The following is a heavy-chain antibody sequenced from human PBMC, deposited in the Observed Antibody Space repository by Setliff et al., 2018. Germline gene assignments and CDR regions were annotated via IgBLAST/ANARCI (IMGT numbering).Heavy chain of an antibody. D-gene: IGHD1-26*01. CDR2: IRTKTDGGAI. J-gene: IGHJ6*03. Sequence: GGSLRLSCAASDFIFNNAWMNWVRQAPGKGLEWVGRIRTKTDGGAIDYAAPVKGRFTISRDDSKNTVYLQMNSLKTEDTAVYYCTTDWEVPTSEVTYYYMGVWGKGTTVTVSS. CDR1: DFIFNNAW. CDR3: TTDWEVPTSEVTYYYMGV. V-gene: IGHV3-15*07.